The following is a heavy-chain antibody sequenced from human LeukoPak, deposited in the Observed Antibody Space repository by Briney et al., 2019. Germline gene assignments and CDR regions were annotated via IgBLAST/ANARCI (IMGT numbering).Heavy chain of an antibody. Sequence: SETLSRTCTVSGGSISSYYWSWIRQPPGRGLEWIGYIYYSGSTNYNPSLKSRVTISVDTSKNQFSLKLSSVTAADTAVYYCASSCSGGSCYSDYWGQGTLVTVSS. CDR3: ASSCSGGSCYSDY. CDR2: IYYSGST. D-gene: IGHD2-15*01. J-gene: IGHJ4*02. CDR1: GGSISSYY. V-gene: IGHV4-59*01.